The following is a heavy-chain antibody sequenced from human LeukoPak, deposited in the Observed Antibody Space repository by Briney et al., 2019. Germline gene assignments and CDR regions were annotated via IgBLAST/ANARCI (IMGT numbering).Heavy chain of an antibody. CDR2: IYSDGIST. CDR1: GFTFSNDW. Sequence: GGSLRLSCVASGFTFSNDWMHWVRQAPGKGLVWVSRIYSDGISTSFADSVKGRFTISRDNAKNTLYLQMNSLRAEDTVVYYCARMIATGGMDVWGQGTTVTVSS. D-gene: IGHD3-22*01. J-gene: IGHJ6*02. CDR3: ARMIATGGMDV. V-gene: IGHV3-74*01.